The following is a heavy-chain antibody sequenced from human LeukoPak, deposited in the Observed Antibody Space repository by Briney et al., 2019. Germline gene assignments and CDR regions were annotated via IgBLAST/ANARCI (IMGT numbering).Heavy chain of an antibody. J-gene: IGHJ5*02. CDR2: IHHSGGIT. Sequence: NPSETLSLTCTVSGGSINSYYWSWIRQPPGKGLEWIGYIHHSGGITYYNPSLKSRVTMSVDTSKNQFSLKLSSVTAADTAVYYCARENRRSRYCSSTSCPGIWFDPWGQGTLVTVSS. V-gene: IGHV4-59*12. CDR1: GGSINSYY. CDR3: ARENRRSRYCSSTSCPGIWFDP. D-gene: IGHD2-2*01.